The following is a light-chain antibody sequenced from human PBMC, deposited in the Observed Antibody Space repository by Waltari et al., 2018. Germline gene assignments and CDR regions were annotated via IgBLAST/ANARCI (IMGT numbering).Light chain of an antibody. CDR3: SSYTSSTTYV. CDR2: DVS. Sequence: QSALTQPASVSGSPGQSITLSCTGISSDVGGYNYVSWYQHHPGKAPKLMIFDVSSRPSGVSNRFSGSKSGNTASLTISGLQAEDEADYYCSSYTSSTTYVFGAGTKVTVL. J-gene: IGLJ1*01. CDR1: SSDVGGYNY. V-gene: IGLV2-14*03.